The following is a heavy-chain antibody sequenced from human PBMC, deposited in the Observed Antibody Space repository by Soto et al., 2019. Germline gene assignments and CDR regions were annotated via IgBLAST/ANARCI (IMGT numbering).Heavy chain of an antibody. Sequence: GGSLRLSCAASGFTFSSYAMSWVRQAPGKGLEWVSAISGSGGSTYYADSVKGRFTISRDNSKNTRYLQMNSLRAEDTAVYYCAKSPYSSYRYYFDYWGQGTLVTVSS. CDR3: AKSPYSSYRYYFDY. J-gene: IGHJ4*02. CDR2: ISGSGGST. CDR1: GFTFSSYA. V-gene: IGHV3-23*01. D-gene: IGHD6-6*01.